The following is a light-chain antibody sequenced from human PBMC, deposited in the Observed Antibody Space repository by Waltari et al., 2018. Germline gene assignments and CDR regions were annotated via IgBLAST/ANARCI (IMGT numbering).Light chain of an antibody. CDR2: KDR. CDR1: VLAKKY. CDR3: YSATDNYRV. Sequence: SYELTQPSSVSVSPGQTARITCSGDVLAKKYARWFQQKPGQAPVVVIYKDRERPSGLPERFSGSRSGTTVTLTISGAQVEDEGDYYCYSATDNYRVFGGGTKLTVL. V-gene: IGLV3-27*01. J-gene: IGLJ3*02.